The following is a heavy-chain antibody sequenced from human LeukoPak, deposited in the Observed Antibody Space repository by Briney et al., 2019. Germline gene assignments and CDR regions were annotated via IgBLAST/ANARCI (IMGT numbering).Heavy chain of an antibody. J-gene: IGHJ3*02. CDR3: ATTPDGIAARGGAFDI. CDR1: GGSFSGYY. V-gene: IGHV4-34*01. Sequence: SETLSLTCAVYGGSFSGYYWSWIRKPPGKGLEWIGEINHSGSTNYNPSLKSRVTISVDTSKNQFSLKLSSVTAADTAVYYCATTPDGIAARGGAFDIWGQGTMVTVSS. CDR2: INHSGST. D-gene: IGHD6-6*01.